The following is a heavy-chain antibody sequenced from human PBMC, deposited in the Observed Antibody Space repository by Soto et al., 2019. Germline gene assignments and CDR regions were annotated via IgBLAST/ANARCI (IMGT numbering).Heavy chain of an antibody. J-gene: IGHJ4*02. CDR3: ARIGGGGSGWTLIDY. CDR1: XFSLXXXGVG. CDR2: IYWNDGK. D-gene: IGHD6-19*01. Sequence: QITLXXSGPTXXXPTQTLXLTXXXXXFSLXXXGVGVGWVRQPPGKALEWLALIYWNDGKRYSPSLKSRVTISKDTSKNQVVLTMTNMDPADTGTYYCARIGGGGSGWTLIDYWGQGTLVTVSS. V-gene: IGHV2-5*01.